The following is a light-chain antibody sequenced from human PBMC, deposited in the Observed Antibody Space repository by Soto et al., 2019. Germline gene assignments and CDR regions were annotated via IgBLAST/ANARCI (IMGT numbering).Light chain of an antibody. CDR2: EVS. CDR3: SSYTSNSTLV. Sequence: QSVLTQPASVSGSPGQSITISCTGTSSDVGAYNYVSWYHQHPGKAPKLMIYEVSYRPSGVSNRFSGSKSGNTASLTISGLQAEDEADYYCSSYTSNSTLVFGGGTQLTVL. J-gene: IGLJ2*01. V-gene: IGLV2-14*01. CDR1: SSDVGAYNY.